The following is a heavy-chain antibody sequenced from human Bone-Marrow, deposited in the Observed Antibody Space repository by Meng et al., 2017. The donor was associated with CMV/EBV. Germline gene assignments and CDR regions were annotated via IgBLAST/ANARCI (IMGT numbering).Heavy chain of an antibody. D-gene: IGHD3-3*01. Sequence: SVKVSCKASGYTFTSYGISWVRQAPGQGLEWMGGIIPIVDIANFAQKFQGRVTIAADKYTSTAHMELSSLRYEDTAVYYCASGDFWSGHGTDYYYGMDVWGQGTTVTVSS. CDR2: IIPIVDIA. V-gene: IGHV1-69*10. CDR1: GYTFTSYG. CDR3: ASGDFWSGHGTDYYYGMDV. J-gene: IGHJ6*02.